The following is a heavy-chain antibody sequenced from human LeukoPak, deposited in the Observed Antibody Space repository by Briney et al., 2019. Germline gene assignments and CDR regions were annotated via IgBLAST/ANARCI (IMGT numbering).Heavy chain of an antibody. J-gene: IGHJ5*02. V-gene: IGHV4-59*01. CDR3: ARGKLRFLEWLLDWFDP. D-gene: IGHD3-3*01. CDR1: GGSISSYY. CDR2: IYYSGST. Sequence: SETLSLTCTVSGGSISSYYWSWIRQPPGKGLEWNGYIYYSGSTNYNPSLKSRVTISVDTSKNQFSLKLSSVTAADTAVYYCARGKLRFLEWLLDWFDPWGQGTLVTVSS.